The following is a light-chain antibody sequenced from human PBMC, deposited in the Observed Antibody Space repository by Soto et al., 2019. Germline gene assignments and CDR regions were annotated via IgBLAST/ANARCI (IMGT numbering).Light chain of an antibody. Sequence: EIVLTQSPASLSLYPGERATLSCRASQSVDSHLVWYQQKPGQAPRLLIFAASNRATGIQVRFSGSGSGTDFTLAIKRLEPDDFAVYYCKQRSDWPITFGQGTRLEIK. J-gene: IGKJ5*01. CDR1: QSVDSH. CDR3: KQRSDWPIT. CDR2: AAS. V-gene: IGKV3-11*01.